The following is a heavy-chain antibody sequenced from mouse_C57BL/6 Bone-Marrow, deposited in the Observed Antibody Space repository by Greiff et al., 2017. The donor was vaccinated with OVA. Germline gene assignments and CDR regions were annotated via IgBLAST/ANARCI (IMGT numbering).Heavy chain of an antibody. CDR3: ARRGGNY. V-gene: IGHV1-26*01. J-gene: IGHJ2*01. Sequence: DVQLQESGPELVKPGASVKISCKASGYTFTDYYMNWVKQSHGKSLEWIGDINPNNGGTSYNQKFKGKATLTVDKSSSTAYMELRSLTSEDSAVYYCARRGGNYWGQGTTLTVSS. CDR2: INPNNGGT. CDR1: GYTFTDYY.